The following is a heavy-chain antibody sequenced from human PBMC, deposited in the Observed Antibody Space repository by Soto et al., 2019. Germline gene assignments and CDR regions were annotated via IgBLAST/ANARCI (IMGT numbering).Heavy chain of an antibody. CDR1: GGSISSYY. J-gene: IGHJ4*02. V-gene: IGHV4-59*01. D-gene: IGHD5-18*01. CDR2: IYYSGST. Sequence: QVQLQASGPGLVKPSETLSLTCPVSGGSISSYYWSWIRQSPGQGLEWIGYIYYSGSTKYNPSLKSRVTISVDTSKNQFSLKLSSVTAADTAVYYCARGRGDTAMAWYYWGQGTLVTVSS. CDR3: ARGRGDTAMAWYY.